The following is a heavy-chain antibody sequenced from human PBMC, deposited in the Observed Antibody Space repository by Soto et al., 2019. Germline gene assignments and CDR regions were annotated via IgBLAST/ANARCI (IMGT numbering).Heavy chain of an antibody. CDR3: AKVNPWGTSGDY. D-gene: IGHD2-2*01. CDR2: ISGSGIST. Sequence: GGSLRLSCAASGFTFSSDWMHWVRQAPGKGLEWVSAISGSGISTYYAGSVKGRFTISRDNSKNTLFLHMNSLRAEDTAVYYCAKVNPWGTSGDYWGQGTLVTV. CDR1: GFTFSSDW. J-gene: IGHJ4*02. V-gene: IGHV3-23*01.